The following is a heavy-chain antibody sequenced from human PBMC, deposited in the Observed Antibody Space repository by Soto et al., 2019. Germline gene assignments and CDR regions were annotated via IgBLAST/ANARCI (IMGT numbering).Heavy chain of an antibody. CDR3: AKDSWYFDL. Sequence: GGSLRLSCGASGFIFTNFWMHWVRQVPGKGLVWVSRIDTSGSSTSYADSVKGRFTISRDNAKNTVSLQMNSLRAEDTGVYYCAKDSWYFDLWSQGSLVTGSS. D-gene: IGHD6-13*01. CDR1: GFIFTNFW. CDR2: IDTSGSST. J-gene: IGHJ4*02. V-gene: IGHV3-74*01.